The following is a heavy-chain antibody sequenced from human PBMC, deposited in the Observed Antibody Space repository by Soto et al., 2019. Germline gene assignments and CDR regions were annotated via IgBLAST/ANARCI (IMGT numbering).Heavy chain of an antibody. Sequence: RLSCAVSGFNSSDYSVSWVSKDQGKGLEWVSSTSGLGTYIYYADSVKGRFTISRDNTKNLLYLQMNSLRAEVSAVYYCARDSPHVTVTAPICHVWGKGTTVTVSP. CDR2: TSGLGTYI. V-gene: IGHV3-21*01. CDR3: ARDSPHVTVTAPICHV. CDR1: GFNSSDYS. J-gene: IGHJ6*04. D-gene: IGHD2-21*01.